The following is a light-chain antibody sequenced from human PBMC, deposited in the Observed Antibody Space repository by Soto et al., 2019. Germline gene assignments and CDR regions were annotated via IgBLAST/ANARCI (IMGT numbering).Light chain of an antibody. V-gene: IGKV4-1*01. J-gene: IGKJ5*01. CDR3: QKYNSAPIT. CDR2: AAS. CDR1: QSVLYSSNNKNY. Sequence: DIVMTQSRDSLAVSLGERATINCKSSQSVLYSSNNKNYLAWYQQKPGKVPKLLIYAASTLQSGVPSRFSGSGSGTDFTLTISSLQPEDVATYYCQKYNSAPITFGQGTRLEIK.